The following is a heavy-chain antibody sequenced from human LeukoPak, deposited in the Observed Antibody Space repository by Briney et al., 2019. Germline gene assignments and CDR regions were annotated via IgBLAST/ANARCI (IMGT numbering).Heavy chain of an antibody. Sequence: SETLPLTCTVSGGPMSSYYWTWIRQPAGKGLEWIGRMYTSGSTNYNPSLKSRVTMSIDTSKKQFSLRLHSVTAADTAVYYCATYDQQLAFDNWGQGTLVTVSS. CDR3: ATYDQQLAFDN. J-gene: IGHJ4*02. CDR2: MYTSGST. D-gene: IGHD6-13*01. CDR1: GGPMSSYY. V-gene: IGHV4-4*07.